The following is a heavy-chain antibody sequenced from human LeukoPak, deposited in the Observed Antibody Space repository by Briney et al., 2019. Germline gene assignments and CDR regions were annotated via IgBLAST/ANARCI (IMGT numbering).Heavy chain of an antibody. CDR2: ISYDGSNK. CDR1: GFTFSSYG. CDR3: ARDSRTDYGDYYMDV. Sequence: PGGSLRLSCAASGFTFSSYGMHWVRQAPGKGLEWVAVISYDGSNKYYADSVKGRFTISRDNSKNTLYLQMNSLRAEDTAVYYCARDSRTDYGDYYMDVWGKGTTVTVSS. J-gene: IGHJ6*03. D-gene: IGHD4-17*01. V-gene: IGHV3-30*03.